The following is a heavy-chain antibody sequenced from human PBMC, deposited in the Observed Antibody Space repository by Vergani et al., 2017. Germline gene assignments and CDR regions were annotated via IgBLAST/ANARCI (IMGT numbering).Heavy chain of an antibody. Sequence: VQLLESGGGVVQRGGSLRLSCATSGFTLSNYDMQWIRQVPGKGLEFVAFIQFDGSNQYYADSVKGRFTLSRDFSKNTLYLQMNSLRTDDTATYYCAKHFRGWGIDYWGQGTQVIVSS. CDR3: AKHFRGWGIDY. D-gene: IGHD3-16*01. CDR1: GFTLSNYD. V-gene: IGHV3-30*02. CDR2: IQFDGSNQ. J-gene: IGHJ4*02.